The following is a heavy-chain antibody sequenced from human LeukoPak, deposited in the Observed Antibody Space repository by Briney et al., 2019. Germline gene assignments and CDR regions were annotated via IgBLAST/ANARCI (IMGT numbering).Heavy chain of an antibody. D-gene: IGHD5-24*01. Sequence: SETLSLTCTVSGGSFSTYYWSWMRQPPGKGLEWIGYIHYSGSSNYNPSLKSRVTISIDTSKNQVSLKLSSVTAADTAVYYCARLMQMATIQEVFDYWGQGTLVTVSS. J-gene: IGHJ4*02. CDR3: ARLMQMATIQEVFDY. CDR1: GGSFSTYY. V-gene: IGHV4-59*08. CDR2: IHYSGSS.